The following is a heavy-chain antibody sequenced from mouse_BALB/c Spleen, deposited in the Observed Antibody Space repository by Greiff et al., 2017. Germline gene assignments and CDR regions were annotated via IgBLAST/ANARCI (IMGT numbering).Heavy chain of an antibody. CDR2: ISNGGGST. D-gene: IGHD2-4*01. CDR3: ARHPSSTVITAWFAY. J-gene: IGHJ3*01. CDR1: GFTFSSYT. Sequence: EVKLVESGGGLVQPGGSLKLSCAASGFTFSSYTMSWVRQTPEKRLEWVAYISNGGGSTYYPDTVKGRFTISSDNAKNTLYLQMSSLKSEDTAMYYCARHPSSTVITAWFAYWGQGTLVTVSA. V-gene: IGHV5-12-2*01.